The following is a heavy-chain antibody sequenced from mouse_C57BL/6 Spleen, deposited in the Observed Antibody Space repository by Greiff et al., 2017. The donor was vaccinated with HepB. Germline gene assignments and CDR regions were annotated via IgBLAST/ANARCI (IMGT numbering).Heavy chain of an antibody. CDR1: GYTFTSYW. D-gene: IGHD2-3*01. V-gene: IGHV1-59*01. J-gene: IGHJ2*01. CDR2: IDPSDSYT. Sequence: QVQLQQPGAELVRPGTSVKLSCKASGYTFTSYWMHWVKQRPGQGLEWIGVIDPSDSYTNYNQKFKGKATLTVDTSSSTAYMQLSSLTSEDSAVYDCAQTPPNPYDGYDYWGQGTTLTVSS. CDR3: AQTPPNPYDGYDY.